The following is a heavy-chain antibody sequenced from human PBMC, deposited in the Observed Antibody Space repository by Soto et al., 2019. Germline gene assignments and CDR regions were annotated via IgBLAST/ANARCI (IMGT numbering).Heavy chain of an antibody. D-gene: IGHD1-1*01. J-gene: IGHJ4*02. V-gene: IGHV1-18*01. Sequence: QVQLAQSGAEVKNPWASVTVSCKASGYSFSSYGISWVRQAPGQGLEWVGWISVHNGYTKYAAELQGRVTMTTDTSTSTAYMELRSLRSDDSAVYFCARLEHNFGPHDYWGQGTLVTVTA. CDR2: ISVHNGYT. CDR1: GYSFSSYG. CDR3: ARLEHNFGPHDY.